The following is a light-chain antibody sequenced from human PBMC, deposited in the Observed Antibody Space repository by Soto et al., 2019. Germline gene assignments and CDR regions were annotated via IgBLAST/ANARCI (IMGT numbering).Light chain of an antibody. V-gene: IGKV1-39*01. CDR3: QQSYRSPYT. J-gene: IGKJ2*01. CDR1: QSINIY. Sequence: IPMTQSPSSLSASVGDSVTVTCRARQSINIYLNWYQQKPGKAPTLLIYGASSLQSGVPSRFIGGGSRTDFTLTISSLQPEDFATYYCQQSYRSPYTFGQGTKLEIK. CDR2: GAS.